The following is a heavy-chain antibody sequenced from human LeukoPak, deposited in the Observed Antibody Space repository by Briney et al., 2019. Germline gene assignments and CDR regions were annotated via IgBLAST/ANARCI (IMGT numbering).Heavy chain of an antibody. Sequence: GGSLRLSCAASGFTFDDYAMTWVRQAPGKGLEWVSAISGSGGRTHYADSVKGRFTISRDNSKNTLYLQMNSLRAEDTATYYCAKLSRGEPNDYWGQGTLVTVSS. CDR2: ISGSGGRT. CDR3: AKLSRGEPNDY. D-gene: IGHD4-17*01. J-gene: IGHJ4*02. V-gene: IGHV3-23*01. CDR1: GFTFDDYA.